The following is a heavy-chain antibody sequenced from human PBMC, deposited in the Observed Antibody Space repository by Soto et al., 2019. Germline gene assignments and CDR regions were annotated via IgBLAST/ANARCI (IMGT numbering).Heavy chain of an antibody. V-gene: IGHV1-24*01. CDR1: GYTLTELS. CDR2: FDPEDGET. D-gene: IGHD3-10*01. J-gene: IGHJ4*02. Sequence: ASVKVSCKVSGYTLTELSMHWVRQAPGKGLEWMGGFDPEDGETIYAQKFQGRVTMTEDTSTDTAYMEVSSLRSEDTAVYYCSRVDPGETSPFDHWGQGTLVTVSS. CDR3: SRVDPGETSPFDH.